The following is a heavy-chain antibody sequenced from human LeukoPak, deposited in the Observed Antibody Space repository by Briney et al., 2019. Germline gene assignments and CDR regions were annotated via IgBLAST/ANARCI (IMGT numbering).Heavy chain of an antibody. J-gene: IGHJ3*02. Sequence: GGSLRLSCTASGFTFDNYGLSWVRQAPGKGLEWVSGINGNGRSTGYADSVKGRFTISRDNAKNSLYLEMNSLRAEDTAVYYCARDKTFDIWGQGTMVTVSS. CDR1: GFTFDNYG. CDR2: INGNGRST. CDR3: ARDKTFDI. V-gene: IGHV3-20*04.